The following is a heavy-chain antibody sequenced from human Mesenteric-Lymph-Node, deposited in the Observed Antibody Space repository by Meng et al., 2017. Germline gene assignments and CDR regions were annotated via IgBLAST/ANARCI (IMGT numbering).Heavy chain of an antibody. CDR3: ARVSVTSDF. CDR1: GLSFSSQW. CDR2: INTAGTTT. J-gene: IGHJ4*02. Sequence: GESLKISCAASGLSFSSQWMHWVRQAPGKGLVWVARINTAGTTTTYADSVKGRFTISRDNAKNTLYLQMNSLRAEDTAVYYCARVSVTSDFWGQGTLVTVSS. V-gene: IGHV3-74*01. D-gene: IGHD4-17*01.